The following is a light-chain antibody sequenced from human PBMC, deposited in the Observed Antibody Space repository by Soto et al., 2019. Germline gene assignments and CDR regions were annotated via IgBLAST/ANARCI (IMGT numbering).Light chain of an antibody. Sequence: QSALTQPPSVSAAPGQKVSISCSGSSSNIGNDYVSWYQHLPGTAPKLLIYDDNKRPSGIPDRFSGSKSGTSATLDITGLQTGDEADYYCGTWDSDLSAGAFGGGTKVTVL. J-gene: IGLJ3*02. CDR2: DDN. CDR1: SSNIGNDY. V-gene: IGLV1-51*01. CDR3: GTWDSDLSAGA.